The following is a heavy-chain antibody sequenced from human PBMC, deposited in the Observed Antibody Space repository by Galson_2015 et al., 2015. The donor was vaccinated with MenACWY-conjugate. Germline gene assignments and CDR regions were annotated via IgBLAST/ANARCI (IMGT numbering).Heavy chain of an antibody. V-gene: IGHV3-21*01. CDR3: ARDVGEAYCGGDCYSRGSHDY. D-gene: IGHD2-21*02. J-gene: IGHJ4*02. CDR1: GFTFSSYS. CDR2: ISSSSSYI. Sequence: SLRLSCAASGFTFSSYSMNWVRQAPGKGLEWVSSISSSSSYIYYADSVKGRFTISRDNAKNSLYLQMNSLRAEDTAVYYCARDVGEAYCGGDCYSRGSHDYWGQGTLVTVSS.